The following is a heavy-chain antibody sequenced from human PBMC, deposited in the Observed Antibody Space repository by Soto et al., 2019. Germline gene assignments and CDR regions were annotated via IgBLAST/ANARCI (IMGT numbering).Heavy chain of an antibody. CDR1: GFTFSSYS. D-gene: IGHD2-2*01. V-gene: IGHV3-48*02. CDR2: ISSSSSTI. J-gene: IGHJ6*02. Sequence: QLGGSLRLSCAASGFTFSSYSMNWVRQAPGKGLEWVSYISSSSSTIYYADSVKGRFTISRDNAKNSLYLQMNSLRDEDTAVYYCARDRRDIVVVPAAREAMDVWGQGTTVTVSS. CDR3: ARDRRDIVVVPAAREAMDV.